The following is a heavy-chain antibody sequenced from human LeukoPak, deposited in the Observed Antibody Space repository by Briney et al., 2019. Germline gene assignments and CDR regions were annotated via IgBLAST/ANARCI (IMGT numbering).Heavy chain of an antibody. CDR1: GFTFSSYA. CDR2: ISGSGSAS. CDR3: TKARYSNAWDYSDY. J-gene: IGHJ4*02. V-gene: IGHV3-23*01. Sequence: GSLTLSCVGSGFTFSSYAMNWVRQAPGKGLEWVSGISGSGSASYYADSVKGRFTISRDNSRNTLYLQMNYLSVDDTAVYYCTKARYSNAWDYSDYWGQGTLVTVSS. D-gene: IGHD6-19*01.